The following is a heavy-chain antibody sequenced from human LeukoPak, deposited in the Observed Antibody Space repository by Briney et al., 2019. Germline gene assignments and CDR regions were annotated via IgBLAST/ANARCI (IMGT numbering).Heavy chain of an antibody. V-gene: IGHV3-23*01. J-gene: IGHJ4*02. CDR2: ISGSGGGT. Sequence: GGSPRLSCAVSGITLSNYGMSWVRQAPGKGLEWVAGISGSGGGTKYADSVKGRFTISRDNPKNTPYLQMNSLRAEDTAVYFCAKRGVVIRVILVGFHKEAYYFDSWGQGALVTVSS. CDR3: AKRGVVIRVILVGFHKEAYYFDS. CDR1: GITLSNYG. D-gene: IGHD3-22*01.